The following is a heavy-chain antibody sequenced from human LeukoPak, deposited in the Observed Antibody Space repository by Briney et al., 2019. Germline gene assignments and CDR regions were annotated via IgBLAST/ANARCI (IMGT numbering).Heavy chain of an antibody. CDR3: VKVSIAAAGYIDY. CDR2: ISSNGGST. Sequence: HPGGSLRLSCSASGFTFSSYAMHWVRQAPGKGLEYLSAISSNGGSTYYADSVKGRFTISRDNSKNTLYPQMSSLRAEDTAVYYCVKVSIAAAGYIDYWGQGTLVTVSS. D-gene: IGHD6-13*01. CDR1: GFTFSSYA. J-gene: IGHJ4*02. V-gene: IGHV3-64D*06.